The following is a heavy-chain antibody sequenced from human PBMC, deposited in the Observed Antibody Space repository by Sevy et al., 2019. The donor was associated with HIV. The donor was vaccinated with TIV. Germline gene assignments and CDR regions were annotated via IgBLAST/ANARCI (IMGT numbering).Heavy chain of an antibody. CDR3: ARDHVKDGDLGDYYYFAMDV. Sequence: GESLKISCAASGFTFSDYYMSWIRQAPGKGLEWISYISGSDNTIYYADSVKGRFTISRDNAKNSRYLQMRGLRAEDTAVYYCARDHVKDGDLGDYYYFAMDVWGPGTTVTVSS. D-gene: IGHD4-17*01. J-gene: IGHJ6*02. V-gene: IGHV3-11*01. CDR1: GFTFSDYY. CDR2: ISGSDNTI.